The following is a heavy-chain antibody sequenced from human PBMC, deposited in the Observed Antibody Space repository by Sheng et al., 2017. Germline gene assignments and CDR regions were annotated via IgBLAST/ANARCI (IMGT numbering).Heavy chain of an antibody. Sequence: QVQLVQSGGEVKKPGASVKVSCKASGDTLQKLCYRLGAGRPLDSGLSGWGRIVVTLQKTHYAEKFQGRVAISADEGTNTAYMELISLTSDDTAVYYCARDLRGMSNHFDNWGLGNPGRPSPQ. V-gene: IGHV1-69*11. J-gene: IGHJ4*02. CDR3: ARDLRGMSNHFDN. CDR1: GDTLQKLC. D-gene: IGHD6-13*01. CDR2: IVVTLQKT.